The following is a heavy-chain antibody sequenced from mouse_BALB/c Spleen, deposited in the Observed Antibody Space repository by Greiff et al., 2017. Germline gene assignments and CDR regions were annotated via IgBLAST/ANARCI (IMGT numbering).Heavy chain of an antibody. J-gene: IGHJ2*01. D-gene: IGHD2-3*01. CDR1: GYAFSSYW. Sequence: QVQLQQSGAELVRPGSSVKISCKASGYAFSSYWMNWVKQRPGQGLEWIGQIYPGDGDTNYNGKFKGKATLTADKSSSTAYMQLSSLTSEDSAVYFGARSYEYYFDYGGQGTTLTVSS. V-gene: IGHV1-80*01. CDR3: ARSYEYYFDY. CDR2: IYPGDGDT.